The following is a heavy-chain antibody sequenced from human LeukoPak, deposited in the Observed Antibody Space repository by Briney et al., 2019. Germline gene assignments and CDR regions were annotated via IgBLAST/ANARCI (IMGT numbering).Heavy chain of an antibody. CDR3: ARESGHIDY. CDR2: ISSSSGII. Sequence: GGSLRLSCAASGFTFSSYSMNWVRQAPGKGLEWVSYISSSSGIIYDADSVKGRFTISRDNAKNSLYLQMNSLRAEDTAVYYCARESGHIDYWGQGTLVTVSS. D-gene: IGHD3-10*01. V-gene: IGHV3-48*04. CDR1: GFTFSSYS. J-gene: IGHJ4*02.